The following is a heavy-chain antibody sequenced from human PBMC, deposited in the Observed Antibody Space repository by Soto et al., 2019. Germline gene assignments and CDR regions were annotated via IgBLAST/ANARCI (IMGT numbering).Heavy chain of an antibody. V-gene: IGHV4-59*01. CDR3: ARLGYCDGGSCYFDY. J-gene: IGHJ4*02. D-gene: IGHD2-15*01. Sequence: SETLSLTCTVSGGSISSYYWSWIRQPPGKGLEWIGYIYYSGSTNYNPSLKSRVTISVDTSKNQFSLKLSSVTAADTAVYYCARLGYCDGGSCYFDYWGQGTLVT. CDR1: GGSISSYY. CDR2: IYYSGST.